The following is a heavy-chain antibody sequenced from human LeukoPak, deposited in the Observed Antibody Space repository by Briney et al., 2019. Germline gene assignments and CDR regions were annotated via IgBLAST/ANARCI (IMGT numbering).Heavy chain of an antibody. CDR3: ARPYCGGECYSGRKDFQN. J-gene: IGHJ1*01. CDR2: ISYDGSNK. CDR1: GFTFNSYA. D-gene: IGHD2-21*01. Sequence: GGSLRLSCAASGFTFNSYARHWVRQALGKGLEWVAVISYDGSNKYYAYSVKGRFTISRDNSRNTLYLPMNRLSAEETAVYYCARPYCGGECYSGRKDFQNWGQGNLVTVSS. V-gene: IGHV3-30-3*01.